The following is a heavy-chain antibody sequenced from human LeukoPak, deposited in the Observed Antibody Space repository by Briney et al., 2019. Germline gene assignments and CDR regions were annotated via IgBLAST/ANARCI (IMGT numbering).Heavy chain of an antibody. D-gene: IGHD5-18*01. CDR1: GYTFTGYY. Sequence: ASVKVSCKASGYTFTGYYMHWVRQAPGQGLEWMGWVNPNSGGTNYAQKFQGRVTMTRDTSISTAYMELSRLRSDDTAVYYCARVPPRGYSYGYDKFDYWGQGTLVTVSS. J-gene: IGHJ4*02. V-gene: IGHV1-2*02. CDR3: ARVPPRGYSYGYDKFDY. CDR2: VNPNSGGT.